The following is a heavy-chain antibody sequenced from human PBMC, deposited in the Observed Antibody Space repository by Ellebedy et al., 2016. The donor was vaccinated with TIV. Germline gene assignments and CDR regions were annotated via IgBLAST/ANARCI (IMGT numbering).Heavy chain of an antibody. J-gene: IGHJ3*02. CDR3: ARDLSSDAFDI. CDR2: INHSGST. Sequence: SETLSLTXAVYGGSFSGYYWSWIRQPPGKGLEWIGEINHSGSTNYNPSLKSRVTISVDTSKNQFSLKLSSVTAADTAVYYCARDLSSDAFDIWGQGTMVTVSS. V-gene: IGHV4-34*01. D-gene: IGHD3-16*02. CDR1: GGSFSGYY.